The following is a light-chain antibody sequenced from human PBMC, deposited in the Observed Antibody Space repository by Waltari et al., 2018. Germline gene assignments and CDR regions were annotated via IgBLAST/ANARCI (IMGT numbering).Light chain of an antibody. CDR1: QSITNY. J-gene: IGKJ3*01. CDR2: DAS. Sequence: DIQMTQSPSSLSASVGDRVTMTCRASQSITNYLSWYQHKLGEAPNLLVYDASTVVRGVPSRFNGSGSGTEFTLTISSLQPEDLATYYCLQTYSTLMFSFGPGTKVDL. V-gene: IGKV1-39*01. CDR3: LQTYSTLMFS.